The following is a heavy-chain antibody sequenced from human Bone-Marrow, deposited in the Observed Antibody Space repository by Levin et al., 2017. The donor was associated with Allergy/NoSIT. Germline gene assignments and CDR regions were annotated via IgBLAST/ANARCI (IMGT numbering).Heavy chain of an antibody. CDR1: GFTFSSYG. D-gene: IGHD3-16*02. V-gene: IGHV3-30*18. J-gene: IGHJ4*02. CDR2: ISYDGSNQ. Sequence: GESLKISCEAPGFTFSSYGMHWVRQAPGKGLEWVAVISYDGSNQYYADSVKGRFTISRDNSKNTLYLQMNSLRMEDTAVYYGANGPGPRSFFDYWGQGTLVTVSS. CDR3: ANGPGPRSFFDY.